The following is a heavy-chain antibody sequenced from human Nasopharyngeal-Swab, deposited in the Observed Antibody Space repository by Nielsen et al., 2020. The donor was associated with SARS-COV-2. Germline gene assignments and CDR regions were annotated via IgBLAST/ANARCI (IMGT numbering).Heavy chain of an antibody. CDR1: GYTFITYG. CDR2: ISAYNGNT. Sequence: SVTVSCKASGYTFITYGISWVRQVPGQGLEWMGWISAYNGNTDYAQNFQGRVTMTTDTSTSTVYLELRSLRSDDTAVYYCARVDYYESTGYYSNWGQGTLVTVSS. CDR3: ARVDYYESTGYYSN. V-gene: IGHV1-18*01. D-gene: IGHD3-22*01. J-gene: IGHJ4*02.